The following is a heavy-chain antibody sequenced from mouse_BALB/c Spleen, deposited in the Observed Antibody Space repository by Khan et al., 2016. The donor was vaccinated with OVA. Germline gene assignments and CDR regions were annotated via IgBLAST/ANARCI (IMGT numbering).Heavy chain of an antibody. V-gene: IGHV2-2*02. J-gene: IGHJ3*01. CDR2: IWSAGST. CDR3: ARRGYDYGRGALFAY. D-gene: IGHD2-4*01. Sequence: QVQLKQSGPGLVQPSQSLSITYTVSGFSLNNYSVHWVRQSPGKGLEWLGVIWSAGSTDYNAAFISRLTISKDNSRSQVFFKMNSLQPNDTAIYSCARRGYDYGRGALFAYWGQGTLVTVSA. CDR1: GFSLNNYS.